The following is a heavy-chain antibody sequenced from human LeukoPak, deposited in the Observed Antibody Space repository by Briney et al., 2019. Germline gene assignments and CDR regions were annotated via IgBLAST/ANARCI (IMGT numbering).Heavy chain of an antibody. D-gene: IGHD6-19*01. CDR3: ARGGSGTGWYSGDY. CDR1: GDSISSYY. CDR2: IYYIGST. V-gene: IGHV4-59*01. Sequence: PSETLSLTCSVSGDSISSYYWSWIRQPPGRGLEWIGYIYYIGSTNYNPSLKSRVAMSVDTSKNQFSLKLSSVTAADTAVYYCARGGSGTGWYSGDYWGQGILVTVSS. J-gene: IGHJ4*02.